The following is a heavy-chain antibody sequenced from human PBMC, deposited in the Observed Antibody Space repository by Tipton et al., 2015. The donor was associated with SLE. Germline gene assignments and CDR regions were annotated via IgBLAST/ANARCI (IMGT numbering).Heavy chain of an antibody. Sequence: QLVQSGPEVKKPGSSVKASCKASGGTFSSYAISWVRQAPGQGLEWMGGIIPIFGTANYAQKFQGRVTITTDESTSTAYMELSSLRSEDTAVYYCALVEQQLVSWFFDLWGRGTLVTVSS. J-gene: IGHJ2*01. CDR3: ALVEQQLVSWFFDL. V-gene: IGHV1-69*01. CDR1: GGTFSSYA. D-gene: IGHD6-13*01. CDR2: IIPIFGTA.